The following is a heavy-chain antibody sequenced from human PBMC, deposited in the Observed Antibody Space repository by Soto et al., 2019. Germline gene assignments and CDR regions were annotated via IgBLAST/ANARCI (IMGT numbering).Heavy chain of an antibody. Sequence: VGSLRLSCAASGFTFSSYAMHWVRQAPGKGLEWVAVISYDGSNKYYADSVKGRFTISRDNSKNTLYLQMNSLRAEDTAVYYCARDGVTMVRGVYYGMDVWGQGTTVTVSS. J-gene: IGHJ6*02. CDR2: ISYDGSNK. CDR3: ARDGVTMVRGVYYGMDV. D-gene: IGHD3-10*01. CDR1: GFTFSSYA. V-gene: IGHV3-30-3*01.